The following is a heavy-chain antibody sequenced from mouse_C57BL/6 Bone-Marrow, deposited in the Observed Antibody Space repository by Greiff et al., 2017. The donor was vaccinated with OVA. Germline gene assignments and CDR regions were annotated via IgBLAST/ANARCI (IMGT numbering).Heavy chain of an antibody. CDR2: IDPSDSYT. CDR3: ARLDWEEMDY. CDR1: GYTFTSYW. V-gene: IGHV1-59*01. Sequence: VQLQQPGAELVRPGTSVKLSCKASGYTFTSYWMHWVKQRPGQGLEWIGVIDPSDSYTNYNQKFKGKATLTVDTSSSTAYMQLSSLTSEDSAVYYCARLDWEEMDYWGQGTSVTVSS. D-gene: IGHD4-1*01. J-gene: IGHJ4*01.